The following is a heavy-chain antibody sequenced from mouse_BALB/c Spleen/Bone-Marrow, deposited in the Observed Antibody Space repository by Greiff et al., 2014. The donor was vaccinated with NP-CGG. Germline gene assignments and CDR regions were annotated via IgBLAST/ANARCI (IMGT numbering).Heavy chain of an antibody. J-gene: IGHJ3*01. Sequence: VKLKQSGPELAKPGASVKLSCKASGYTFTNNYINWVKQRPEQGLEWIGRIYPGDGNTKYNEKFKGKATLTADKSSSTAYMQPCRLPCDLTSDYSSAKYLSTRKIWGIAYWGQGTLVTVSA. D-gene: IGHD5-1-1*01. CDR1: GYTFTNNY. CDR2: IYPGDGNT. V-gene: IGHV1S56*01. CDR3: AKYLSTRKIWGIAY.